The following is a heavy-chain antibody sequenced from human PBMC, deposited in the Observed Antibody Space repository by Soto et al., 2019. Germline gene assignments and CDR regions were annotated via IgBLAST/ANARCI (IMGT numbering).Heavy chain of an antibody. CDR2: IIPIFGTA. CDR3: ARGPYGYNWNYAAGFCPYYFDY. CDR1: GGTVNSYA. D-gene: IGHD1-7*01. V-gene: IGHV1-69*13. J-gene: IGHJ4*02. Sequence: GASVKVSSKASGGTVNSYAISWLRQAPGQGLEWMGGIIPIFGTANYAQKFQGRVTITADESTSTAYMELSSLRSEDTAVYYCARGPYGYNWNYAAGFCPYYFDYWGQGTLVTVSS.